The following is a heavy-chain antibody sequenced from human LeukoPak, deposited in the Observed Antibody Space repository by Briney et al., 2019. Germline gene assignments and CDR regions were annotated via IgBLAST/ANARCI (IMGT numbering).Heavy chain of an antibody. V-gene: IGHV3-30*04. J-gene: IGHJ4*02. CDR2: ISYDGSNK. D-gene: IGHD3-22*01. CDR1: GFTFSSYA. CDR3: AREGVVVTAYYFDY. Sequence: GRSLRLSCAASGFTFSSYAMHWVRQAPGKGLEWVAVISYDGSNKYYADSVKGRFTISRDNSKNTLYLQMNSLRAGDTAVYYCAREGVVVTAYYFDYWGQGTLVTVSS.